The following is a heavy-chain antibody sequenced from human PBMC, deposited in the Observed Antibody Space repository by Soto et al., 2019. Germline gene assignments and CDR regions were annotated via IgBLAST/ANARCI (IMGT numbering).Heavy chain of an antibody. V-gene: IGHV5-10-1*01. D-gene: IGHD3-9*01. Sequence: PGESLKISCKGSGYSFAGYWITWVRQKPGKGLEWMGRIDPSDSQTYYSPSFRGHVTISATKSITTVFLQWSSLKASDTAMYYCARRSDILTGYSQNWFDPWGQGTLVTVSS. J-gene: IGHJ5*02. CDR3: ARRSDILTGYSQNWFDP. CDR2: IDPSDSQT. CDR1: GYSFAGYW.